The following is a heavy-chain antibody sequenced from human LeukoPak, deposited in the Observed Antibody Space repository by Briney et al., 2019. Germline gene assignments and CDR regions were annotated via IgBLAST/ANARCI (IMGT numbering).Heavy chain of an antibody. D-gene: IGHD4/OR15-4a*01. J-gene: IGHJ4*02. CDR3: ARWDDYGYFDY. CDR2: IYYSGST. CDR1: GGSISSYY. Sequence: SETLSLTCTVSGGSISSYYWSWIRQPPGKGLEWIGYIYYSGSTNYNPSLKSRVTISVDTSKNRFSLNLSSVTAADTAVYYCARWDDYGYFDYWGQGTLVTVSS. V-gene: IGHV4-59*01.